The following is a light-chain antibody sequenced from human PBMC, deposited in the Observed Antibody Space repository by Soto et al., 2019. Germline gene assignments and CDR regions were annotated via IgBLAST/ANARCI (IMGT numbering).Light chain of an antibody. J-gene: IGKJ2*01. V-gene: IGKV3-20*01. CDR3: QLYGSSPMYT. Sequence: EIVLSQSPGTLSLSPGERATLSCRASQSVTSTSLSWYQQKTGQAPRLLIYGAANRATGIPDRFSGRGSGTDFTLTISRLEPEDFAVYYCQLYGSSPMYTFGQWTTLELK. CDR2: GAA. CDR1: QSVTSTS.